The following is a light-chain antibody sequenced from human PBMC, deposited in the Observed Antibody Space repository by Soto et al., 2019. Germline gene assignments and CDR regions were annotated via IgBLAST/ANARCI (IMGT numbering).Light chain of an antibody. J-gene: IGKJ5*01. CDR2: AAS. CDR1: QSISSN. V-gene: IGKV1-39*01. Sequence: DIQMTQSPSSLSASVGDRVTITCRASQSISSNLNWYQQKPGKAPKLLIYAASTLQSGVPSRFSGSKSGTDFTLTISSLQPEDFATYYCQQSYGSPITFGQGTRLEIK. CDR3: QQSYGSPIT.